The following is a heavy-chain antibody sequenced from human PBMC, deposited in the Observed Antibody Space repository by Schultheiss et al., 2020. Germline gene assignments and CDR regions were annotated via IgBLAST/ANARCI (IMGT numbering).Heavy chain of an antibody. CDR2: ISSSGSTI. D-gene: IGHD3-22*01. V-gene: IGHV3-48*01. Sequence: GGSLRLSCAASGFTFSNAWMSWVRQAPGKGLEWVSYISSSGSTIYYADSVKGRFTISRDNSKNTLYLQMNSLRAEDTAVYYCARGGYYYDSSGYYQEVDIWGQGTMVTV. J-gene: IGHJ3*02. CDR1: GFTFSNAW. CDR3: ARGGYYYDSSGYYQEVDI.